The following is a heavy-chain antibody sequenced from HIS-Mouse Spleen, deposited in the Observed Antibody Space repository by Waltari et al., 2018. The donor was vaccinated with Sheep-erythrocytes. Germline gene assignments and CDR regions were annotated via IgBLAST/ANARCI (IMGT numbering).Heavy chain of an antibody. V-gene: IGHV5-51*03. CDR3: ARRTYYDFWSGYYTDAFDI. J-gene: IGHJ3*02. CDR2: IYPVDPDT. CDR1: GYSFTSYW. D-gene: IGHD3-3*01. Sequence: EVQLVQSGAEVKKPGESLKISCKGSGYSFTSYWIGWVRQMPGKGLEWMGIIYPVDPDTRYSPSFNGQVTISADKSISTAYLQWSSLKASDTAMYYCARRTYYDFWSGYYTDAFDIWGQGTMVTVSS.